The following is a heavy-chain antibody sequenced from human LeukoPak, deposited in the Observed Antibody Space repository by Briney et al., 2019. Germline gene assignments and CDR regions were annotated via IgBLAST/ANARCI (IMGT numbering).Heavy chain of an antibody. CDR1: GFTFSSYS. CDR2: IKQDGSEK. CDR3: ARQYSSSAPYYYYYMDV. V-gene: IGHV3-7*01. J-gene: IGHJ6*03. D-gene: IGHD6-6*01. Sequence: GGSLRLSCAASGFTFSSYSMNWVRQAPGKGLEWVANIKQDGSEKYYVDSVKGRFTISRDNAKNSLYLQMNSLRAEDTAVYYCARQYSSSAPYYYYYMDVWGKGTTVTVSS.